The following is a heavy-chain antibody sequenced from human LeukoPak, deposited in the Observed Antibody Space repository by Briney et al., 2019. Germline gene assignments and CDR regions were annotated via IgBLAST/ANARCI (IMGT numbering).Heavy chain of an antibody. J-gene: IGHJ4*02. V-gene: IGHV1-3*01. CDR1: GYTSTSYA. Sequence: GASVKVSCKASGYTSTSYAMHWVRQAPGQRLEWMGWINAGNGNTKYSQKFQGRVTITRDTSASTAYMELSSLGSEDTAVYYCARGEQQLVRRYFDYWGQGTLVTVSS. CDR3: ARGEQQLVRRYFDY. D-gene: IGHD6-13*01. CDR2: INAGNGNT.